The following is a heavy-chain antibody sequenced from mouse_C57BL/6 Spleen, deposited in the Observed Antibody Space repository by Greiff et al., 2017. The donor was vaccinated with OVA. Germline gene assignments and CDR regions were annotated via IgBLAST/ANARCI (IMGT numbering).Heavy chain of an antibody. CDR2: IDPEDGET. Sequence: FQLQQSGAELVKPGASVKLSCTASGFNIKDYSMHWVKQRTEQGLAWIGRIDPEDGETKYAPKFQGTATITADTSSNTAYLQLSSLTSEDTAVYYCASHYYGSSYGYYAMDYWGQGTSVTVSS. CDR3: ASHYYGSSYGYYAMDY. D-gene: IGHD1-1*01. J-gene: IGHJ4*01. V-gene: IGHV14-2*01. CDR1: GFNIKDYS.